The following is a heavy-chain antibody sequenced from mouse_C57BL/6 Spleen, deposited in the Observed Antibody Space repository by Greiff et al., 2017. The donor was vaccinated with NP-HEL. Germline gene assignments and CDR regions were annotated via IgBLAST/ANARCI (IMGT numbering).Heavy chain of an antibody. CDR3: ARDRFYYDYDGGLAY. Sequence: EVQLVESGGGLVKPGGSLKLSCAASGFTFSSYAMSWVRQTPEKRLEWVATISDGGSYTYYPDNVKGRFTISRDNAKNNLYLQMSHLKSEDTAMYYCARDRFYYDYDGGLAYWGQGTLVTVSA. CDR2: ISDGGSYT. V-gene: IGHV5-4*01. D-gene: IGHD2-4*01. CDR1: GFTFSSYA. J-gene: IGHJ3*01.